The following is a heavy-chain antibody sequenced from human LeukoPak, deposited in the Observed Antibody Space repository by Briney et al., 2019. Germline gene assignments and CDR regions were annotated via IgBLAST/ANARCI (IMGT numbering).Heavy chain of an antibody. D-gene: IGHD6-13*01. CDR2: INPNSGGT. CDR1: GYTFTGYY. V-gene: IGHV1-2*02. Sequence: ASVKVSCKASGYTFTGYYMHWVRQAPGQGLEWMGWINPNSGGTNYAQKFQGRVTMTRDTSISTAYMELSRLRSDDTAVYYCARGSGIAENAFDIWGQGTMVTVSS. CDR3: ARGSGIAENAFDI. J-gene: IGHJ3*02.